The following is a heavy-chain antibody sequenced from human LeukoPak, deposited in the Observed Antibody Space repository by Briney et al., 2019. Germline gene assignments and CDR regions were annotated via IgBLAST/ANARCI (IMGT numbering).Heavy chain of an antibody. J-gene: IGHJ4*02. CDR3: ARVNYYDSSGTDY. CDR2: IYYSGST. Sequence: SETLSLTCTVSGDSNSSYYWSWIRQPPGKGLEWIGYIYYSGSTNYNPSLKSRVTISVDTSKNQFSLRLSSVTAADTAVYYCARVNYYDSSGTDYWGQGTLVTVSS. V-gene: IGHV4-59*01. D-gene: IGHD3-22*01. CDR1: GDSNSSYY.